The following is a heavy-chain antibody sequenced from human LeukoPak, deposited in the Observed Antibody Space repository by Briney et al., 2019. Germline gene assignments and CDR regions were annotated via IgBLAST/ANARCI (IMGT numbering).Heavy chain of an antibody. CDR2: IKQDGSEK. J-gene: IGHJ5*02. CDR1: GFTFSSYA. V-gene: IGHV3-7*01. D-gene: IGHD6-6*01. CDR3: AREVAARRLGSWVDP. Sequence: PGGSLRLSCAASGFTFSSYAMTWVRQAPGKGLQWVANIKQDGSEKNYVDSVKGRFTVSRDNAKNSLYLQMNSLRVEDTAVYYCAREVAARRLGSWVDPWGQGTLVIVSS.